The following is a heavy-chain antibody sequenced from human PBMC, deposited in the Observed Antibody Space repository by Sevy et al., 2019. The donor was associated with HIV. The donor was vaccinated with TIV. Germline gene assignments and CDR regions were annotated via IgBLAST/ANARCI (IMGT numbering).Heavy chain of an antibody. CDR2: INPNSDGT. V-gene: IGHV1-2*02. CDR1: GYTFTGYY. CDR3: ARWGLWELPPTNY. J-gene: IGHJ4*02. Sequence: ASVKVSCKASGYTFTGYYMHWVRQAPGQGLEWMGWINPNSDGTNYAQKFQGRVTMTRDTSISTAYMELSRLRSDDTAVYYCARWGLWELPPTNYWGQGTLVTVSS. D-gene: IGHD1-26*01.